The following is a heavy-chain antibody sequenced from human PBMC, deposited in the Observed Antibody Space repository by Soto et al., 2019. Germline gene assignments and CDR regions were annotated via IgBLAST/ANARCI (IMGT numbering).Heavy chain of an antibody. Sequence: QVHLQESGPGLVEPSETLSLTCTVSGGSTSSYHWSWIRQPPGQGLEWIGFIYHSGSTNSNPSLKSRVTMSVDSPKNRISLKLRSVTAADTAVYYCAKHDRQDYYFDYWGQGTLVTVSS. V-gene: IGHV4-59*08. CDR3: AKHDRQDYYFDY. J-gene: IGHJ4*02. CDR2: IYHSGST. CDR1: GGSTSSYH.